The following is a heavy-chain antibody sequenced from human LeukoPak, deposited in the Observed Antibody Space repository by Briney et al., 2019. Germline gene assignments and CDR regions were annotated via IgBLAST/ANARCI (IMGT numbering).Heavy chain of an antibody. CDR3: ARTSGNYKYYFDC. CDR2: IIPMLGTP. V-gene: IGHV1-69*04. CDR1: AGTFSSYA. J-gene: IGHJ4*02. D-gene: IGHD1-26*01. Sequence: GASVKVSCKASAGTFSSYAINWVRQAPGQGLEWMGRIIPMLGTPNYAQKFQGRVTITADTSTRTAYLELSSLRSDDTAVYYCARTSGNYKYYFDCWGQGSLVTVSS.